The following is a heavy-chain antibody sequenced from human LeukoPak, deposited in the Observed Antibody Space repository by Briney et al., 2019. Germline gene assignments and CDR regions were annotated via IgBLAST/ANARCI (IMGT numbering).Heavy chain of an antibody. J-gene: IGHJ6*02. V-gene: IGHV1-18*01. CDR2: INAYNGNT. CDR1: GYTFSIYG. CDR3: ARGGSSGYQSLYYGMDV. Sequence: ASVKVSCKGSGYTFSIYGISWVRQAPGQGLEWMGWINAYNGNTNYAQKFQGRVTMTTDTSTKTAYMELRSLRSDDTAVYYCARGGSSGYQSLYYGMDVWGQGTTVTVSS. D-gene: IGHD3-22*01.